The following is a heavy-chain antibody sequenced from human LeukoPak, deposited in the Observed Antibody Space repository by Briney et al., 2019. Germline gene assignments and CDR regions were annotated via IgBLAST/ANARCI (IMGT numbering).Heavy chain of an antibody. CDR3: AKDTGIAAAGN. CDR1: GFTFSSYW. Sequence: GGSLRLSCAASGFTFSSYWMNWVRQAPGKGLVWVSRIASDGSSTTYADSVKGRFSISRDNAKNTLYLQMNSLRVEDTAVYYCAKDTGIAAAGNWGQGTLVTVSS. V-gene: IGHV3-74*01. D-gene: IGHD6-13*01. CDR2: IASDGSST. J-gene: IGHJ4*02.